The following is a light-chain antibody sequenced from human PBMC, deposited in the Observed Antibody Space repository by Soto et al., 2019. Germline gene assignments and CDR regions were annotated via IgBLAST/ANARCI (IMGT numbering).Light chain of an antibody. CDR2: DAY. CDR3: QQYNNYPRT. CDR1: QSISSW. Sequence: DIQMTQSPSTLSASVGDRVTITCRANQSISSWLAWYQQKPGKAPKRLIYDAYSLESGVPSRFSGSGSGTEFTLTISSLQPDDFATYYCQQYNNYPRTFGQGTKVEIK. J-gene: IGKJ1*01. V-gene: IGKV1-5*01.